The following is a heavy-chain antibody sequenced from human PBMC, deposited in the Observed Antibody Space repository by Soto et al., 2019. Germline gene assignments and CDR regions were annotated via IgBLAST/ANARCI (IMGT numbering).Heavy chain of an antibody. J-gene: IGHJ6*02. V-gene: IGHV1-69*06. CDR1: GGTFSSYA. D-gene: IGHD5-18*01. CDR3: ARDQGVDTAMDTDGWYYGMDV. Sequence: RASVKVSCKASGGTFSSYAISWVRQAPGQGXEWMGGIIPIFGTANYAQKFQGRVTITADKSTSTAYMELSSLRSEDTAVYYCARDQGVDTAMDTDGWYYGMDVWGQGTTVTVCS. CDR2: IIPIFGTA.